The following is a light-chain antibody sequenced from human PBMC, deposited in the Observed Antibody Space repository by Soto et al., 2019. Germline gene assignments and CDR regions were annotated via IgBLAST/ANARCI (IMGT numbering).Light chain of an antibody. Sequence: QSALTQPASVSGSLGQSITISCTGTISDIGSYHYVSWYQHHPGKAPKLIIYEVTNRPSGVSNRFSGSKSGNTASLTISGLQAEDEADYYCAAWDGSLNGVVFGGGTQLTVL. CDR2: EVT. V-gene: IGLV2-14*01. J-gene: IGLJ2*01. CDR3: AAWDGSLNGVV. CDR1: ISDIGSYHY.